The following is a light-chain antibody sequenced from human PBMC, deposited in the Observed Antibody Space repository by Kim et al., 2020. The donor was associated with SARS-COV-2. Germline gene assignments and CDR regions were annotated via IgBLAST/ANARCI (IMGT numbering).Light chain of an antibody. V-gene: IGKV3-20*01. Sequence: LSPGEVATLSCMASQTVTNSYLAWYQQTPGQAPRLLIYDTSRRAIGVPDRFSGSGSGTDFTLTISGLEPEDFAVYYCQQYGSSPTTFGGGTKVDIK. CDR2: DTS. CDR1: QTVTNSY. CDR3: QQYGSSPTT. J-gene: IGKJ4*01.